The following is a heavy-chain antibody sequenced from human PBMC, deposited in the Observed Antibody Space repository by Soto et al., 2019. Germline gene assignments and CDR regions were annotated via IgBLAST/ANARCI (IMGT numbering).Heavy chain of an antibody. D-gene: IGHD3-16*02. J-gene: IGHJ3*02. Sequence: QVQLVQSGAEVKKPGASVKVSCKASGYTFTSYDINWVRQATGQGLEWMGWMNPNSGNTGYAQKFQGRVTMTRNTSISTAYMELSSLRSEDTAVYYCARGLHDYVWGSYRSNAFDIWGQGTMVTVSS. CDR3: ARGLHDYVWGSYRSNAFDI. CDR2: MNPNSGNT. V-gene: IGHV1-8*01. CDR1: GYTFTSYD.